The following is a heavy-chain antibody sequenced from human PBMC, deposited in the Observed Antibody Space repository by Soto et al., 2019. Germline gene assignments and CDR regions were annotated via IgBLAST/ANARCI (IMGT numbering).Heavy chain of an antibody. V-gene: IGHV3-53*01. CDR3: ARDFPTHWWSSPSRGGDAFDI. D-gene: IGHD2-8*02. CDR2: IYSGGST. CDR1: VFTVSSNY. Sequence: VGSLRLSCASSVFTVSSNYMSCVRDSPGKWLEWVSVIYSGGSTYYADSVKGRFTISRDNSKNTLYLQMNSLRAEDTAVYYCARDFPTHWWSSPSRGGDAFDIWGQGTMVSVS. J-gene: IGHJ3*02.